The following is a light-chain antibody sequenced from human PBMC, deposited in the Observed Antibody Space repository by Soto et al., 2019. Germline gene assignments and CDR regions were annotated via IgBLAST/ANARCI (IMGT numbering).Light chain of an antibody. CDR3: SSYTTSNTRQIV. CDR1: SSDVGGYNY. V-gene: IGLV2-14*03. J-gene: IGLJ1*01. CDR2: DVS. Sequence: QSALTQPASVSGSPGQSITISCTGTSSDVGGYNYVSWYQHHPGKAPKLIIYDVSNRPSGVSNRFSGSKSGNTASLTISGLQPEDEADYYCSSYTTSNTRQIVFGTGTKLPDL.